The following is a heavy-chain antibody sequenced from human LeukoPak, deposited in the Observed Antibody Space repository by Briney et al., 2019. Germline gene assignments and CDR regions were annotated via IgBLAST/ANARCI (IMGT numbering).Heavy chain of an antibody. CDR2: INHSGST. J-gene: IGHJ3*02. CDR1: GGSFSGYY. Sequence: RASETLSLTCAVYGGSFSGYYWSWIRQPPGKGLEWIGEINHSGSTNYNPSLKSRVTISVDTSKNQFSLKLSSVTAADTAVYYCARALVGARGRCAFDIWGQGTMVTVSS. CDR3: ARALVGARGRCAFDI. D-gene: IGHD1-26*01. V-gene: IGHV4-34*01.